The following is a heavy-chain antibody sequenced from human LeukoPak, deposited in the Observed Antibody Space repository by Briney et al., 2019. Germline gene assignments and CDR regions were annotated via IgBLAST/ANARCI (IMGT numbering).Heavy chain of an antibody. CDR3: ARVACTSITCLRFLFDI. V-gene: IGHV4-59*11. D-gene: IGHD2-8*01. CDR1: DDSFSTHY. CDR2: ISYSGST. J-gene: IGHJ4*02. Sequence: PSETLSLTCTVSDDSFSTHYWAWIRQPPGKGLEWIGYISYSGSTNYNPSLKSRVTISVDTSKNQSSLKLSSVTAADTAVYYCARVACTSITCLRFLFDIWGQGTLVTVSS.